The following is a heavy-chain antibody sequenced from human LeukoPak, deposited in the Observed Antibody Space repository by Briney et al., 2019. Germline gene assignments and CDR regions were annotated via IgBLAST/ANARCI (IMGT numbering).Heavy chain of an antibody. CDR2: ISSSGGNI. CDR1: GLTFSDYY. CDR3: AKNRGATYNYYMDV. J-gene: IGHJ6*03. D-gene: IGHD4/OR15-4a*01. V-gene: IGHV3-11*01. Sequence: NPGESLTLSCAVSGLTFSDYYMSWIRQPPGKGLEWVSYISSSGGNIYYADSVKGRFTISKDNARSSLYLQMNSLRADDTAVYYCAKNRGATYNYYMDVWGNGTTVTVSS.